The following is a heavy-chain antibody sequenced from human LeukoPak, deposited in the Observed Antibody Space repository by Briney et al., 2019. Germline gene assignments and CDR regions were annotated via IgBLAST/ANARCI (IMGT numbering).Heavy chain of an antibody. V-gene: IGHV4-61*02. J-gene: IGHJ5*02. D-gene: IGHD5-12*01. CDR3: ARAQWLRLT. CDR2: IYTSGST. Sequence: PSQTLSLTCTVSGGSISGGSYYWSWIRQPAGKGLEWIGRIYTSGSTNYNPSLKSRVTISVNTSKNQFSLKLSSVTAADTAVYYCARAQWLRLTWGQGTLVTVSS. CDR1: GGSISGGSYY.